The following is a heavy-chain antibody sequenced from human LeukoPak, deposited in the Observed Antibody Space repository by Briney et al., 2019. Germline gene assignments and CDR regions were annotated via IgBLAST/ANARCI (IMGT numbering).Heavy chain of an antibody. CDR3: SRDGGFWSAYPLDY. CDR1: GFTFTTYN. J-gene: IGHJ4*02. D-gene: IGHD3-3*01. CDR2: ISTTSSNI. Sequence: PGGSLRLSCAASGFTFTTYNMNWVRQAPGKGLEWVSYISTTSSNIYYADSVEGRFTISRDNAKNLLYLQMGSLRDEDTAVYYCSRDGGFWSAYPLDYWGQGTLVTVSA. V-gene: IGHV3-48*02.